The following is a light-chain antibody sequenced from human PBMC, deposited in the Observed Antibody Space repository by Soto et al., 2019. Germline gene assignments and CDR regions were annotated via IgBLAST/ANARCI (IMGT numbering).Light chain of an antibody. CDR2: EVS. Sequence: QSVLTQPASVSGSPGQSITISCTGTSSDIGFYKYVSWYQHRPGKAPKLIIYEVSNRPSGVSTRFSGSKSGNTASLTISGLQAEDEADYYCSSYASTSHALFGGGTKLTVL. CDR1: SSDIGFYKY. V-gene: IGLV2-14*01. CDR3: SSYASTSHAL. J-gene: IGLJ2*01.